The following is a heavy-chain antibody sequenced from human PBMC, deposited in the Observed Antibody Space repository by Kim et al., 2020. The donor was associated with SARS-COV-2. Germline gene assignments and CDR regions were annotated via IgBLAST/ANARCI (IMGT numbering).Heavy chain of an antibody. V-gene: IGHV3-48*02. Sequence: YYADSVTGQFTISRDNAKNALYLQRNSLRDEDTAVYYCASGSICYSYFGYWGQGTLVTVSS. J-gene: IGHJ4*02. D-gene: IGHD3-16*01. CDR3: ASGSICYSYFGY.